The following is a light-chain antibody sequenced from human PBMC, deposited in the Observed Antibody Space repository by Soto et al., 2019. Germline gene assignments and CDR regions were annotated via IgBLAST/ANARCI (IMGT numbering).Light chain of an antibody. CDR1: QSVIRN. J-gene: IGKJ4*01. V-gene: IGKV3-11*01. CDR3: QQRSNWPPT. Sequence: EIVMTQSPATLSLSPGEICTLSCRSSQSVIRNLAWYQQKPCQAPRLLIYDASNRATGIPARFSGSGSGTDFTLTISTLEPEDFAVYYCQQRSNWPPTFGGGTKVDIK. CDR2: DAS.